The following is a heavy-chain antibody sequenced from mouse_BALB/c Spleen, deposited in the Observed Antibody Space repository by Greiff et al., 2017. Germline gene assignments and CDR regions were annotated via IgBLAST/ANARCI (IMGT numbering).Heavy chain of an antibody. CDR2: ISDGGSYT. D-gene: IGHD2-4*01. V-gene: IGHV5-4*02. CDR3: ARDRGLRRVYYAMDY. J-gene: IGHJ4*01. CDR1: GFTFSDYY. Sequence: EVQLQESGGGLVKPGGSLKLSCAASGFTFSDYYMYWVRQTPEKRLEWVATISDGGSYTYYPDSVKGRFTISRDNAKNNLYLQMSSLKSEDTAMYYCARDRGLRRVYYAMDYWGQGTSVTVSS.